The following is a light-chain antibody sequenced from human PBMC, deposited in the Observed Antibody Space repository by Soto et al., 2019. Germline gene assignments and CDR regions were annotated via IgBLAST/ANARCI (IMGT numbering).Light chain of an antibody. CDR3: QQSYSTPFT. CDR2: AAS. Sequence: DIQMTQSPSSLSASVGDRVTITCRASQSISSYLNWYQQKPGKAPKLLIYAASTLQRGVPSRFSGSGFGTDFTLTISSLQPEDFATYYCQQSYSTPFTFVRGTKVDIK. CDR1: QSISSY. J-gene: IGKJ3*01. V-gene: IGKV1-39*01.